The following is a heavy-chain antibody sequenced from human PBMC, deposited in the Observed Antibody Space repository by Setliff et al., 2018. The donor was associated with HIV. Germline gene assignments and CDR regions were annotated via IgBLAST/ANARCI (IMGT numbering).Heavy chain of an antibody. CDR1: GASISSYS. Sequence: SETLSLTCTVSGASISSYSWSWIRQSPGKRLEWIGYIHSYGSTDYNPSLESRVTISVDTSKNQLSLKLRSVAAADTAVYYCARGGYGDGYDYWGQGTLVTVSS. CDR2: IHSYGST. V-gene: IGHV4-59*01. J-gene: IGHJ4*02. CDR3: ARGGYGDGYDY. D-gene: IGHD5-18*01.